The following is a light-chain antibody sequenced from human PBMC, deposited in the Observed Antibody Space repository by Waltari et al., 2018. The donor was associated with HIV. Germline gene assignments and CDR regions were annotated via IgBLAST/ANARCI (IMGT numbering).Light chain of an antibody. J-gene: IGLJ3*02. CDR2: RNK. V-gene: IGLV1-47*01. CDR3: AAWDDSLWV. CDR1: SSNIGSNY. Sequence: QSVLTQPPSASGTPGQRVTISCSGSSSNIGSNYVYWYQQLPGTAPKLLIYRNKQRPSGVPDRFSGSKSGTSASLASSGLRSEDAADYYCAAWDDSLWVFGGGTKLTVL.